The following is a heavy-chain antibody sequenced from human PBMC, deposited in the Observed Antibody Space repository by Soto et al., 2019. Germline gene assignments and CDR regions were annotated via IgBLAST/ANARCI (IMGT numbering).Heavy chain of an antibody. CDR2: IRFDGSNI. CDR1: EIIFSGYG. J-gene: IGHJ4*02. D-gene: IGHD1-26*01. V-gene: IGHV3-33*01. CDR3: ARDGVGGTVFFGYLDY. Sequence: PGGSLRLSCAVSEIIFSGYGMHWVRQAPGKGLEWVAVIRFDGSNIHYADSAKGRFTISRDNSKNTLYLQMDSLRAEDTIVYYWARDGVGGTVFFGYLDYGGQGALVTVSS.